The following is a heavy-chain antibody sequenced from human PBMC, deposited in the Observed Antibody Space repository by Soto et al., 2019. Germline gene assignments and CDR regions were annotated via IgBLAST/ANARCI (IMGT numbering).Heavy chain of an antibody. D-gene: IGHD2-15*01. CDR3: ARDASYCSAGSCYSAY. J-gene: IGHJ4*02. CDR2: IRVSVGNT. V-gene: IGHV1-18*01. CDR1: GYTFTRYG. Sequence: QVQLVQSGAEVKKPGASVKVSCKASGYTFTRYGISWVRQAPGQGLEWMGCIRVSVGNTNYAENLQGRVSMTTDTSTSTAYMELRSLRSDDTAVYYCARDASYCSAGSCYSAYWGQGTLVTVSS.